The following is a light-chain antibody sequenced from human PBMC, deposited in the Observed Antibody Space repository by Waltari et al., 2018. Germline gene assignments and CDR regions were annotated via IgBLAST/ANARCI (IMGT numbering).Light chain of an antibody. CDR1: SRDIGGFYY. Sequence: QSALTQPASVSGSPGQSITISCTGTSRDIGGFYYVSWYQQPPGKAPKLMIYDVSNRPSGFSNRFSGSNSGTTASLTISGLQTEDEADYYCSSYVSGGTLVFGGGTKLTVL. CDR3: SSYVSGGTLV. J-gene: IGLJ2*01. CDR2: DVS. V-gene: IGLV2-14*03.